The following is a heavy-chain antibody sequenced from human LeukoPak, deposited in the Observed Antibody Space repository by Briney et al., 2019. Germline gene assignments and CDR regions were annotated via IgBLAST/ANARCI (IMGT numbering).Heavy chain of an antibody. CDR1: GYTFTSYG. CDR3: ARSSLAVAGSVFDY. D-gene: IGHD6-19*01. V-gene: IGHV1-18*01. Sequence: ASVKVSCKASGYTFTSYGISWVRQAPGQGLEWMGWISTYNGNTHYAQRLQGRVTMTTDTSTSTAYMELRSLRSDDTAVYYCARSSLAVAGSVFDYWGQGTLVTVSS. J-gene: IGHJ4*02. CDR2: ISTYNGNT.